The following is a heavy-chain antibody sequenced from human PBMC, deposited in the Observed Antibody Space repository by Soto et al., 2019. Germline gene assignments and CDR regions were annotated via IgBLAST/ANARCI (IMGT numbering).Heavy chain of an antibody. D-gene: IGHD6-13*01. J-gene: IGHJ1*01. CDR2: INWNSGSI. Sequence: GGFLRLSCAASGFTFDDYAMHWVRQVPGKGLEWVSGINWNSGSIGYGDSVKGRFVISRDNAKNSLHLQMNSLSAEDTAFYYCVKDESINWYSGHFRHWGQGTLVTVSS. CDR3: VKDESINWYSGHFRH. V-gene: IGHV3-9*01. CDR1: GFTFDDYA.